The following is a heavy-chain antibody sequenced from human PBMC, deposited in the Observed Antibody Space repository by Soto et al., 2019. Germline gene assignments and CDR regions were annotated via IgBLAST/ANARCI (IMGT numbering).Heavy chain of an antibody. J-gene: IGHJ3*02. CDR1: GFTFSSYA. CDR2: ISGSAEFI. D-gene: IGHD3-22*01. Sequence: EVQLLESGGGLAQPGGSLRLSCAASGFTFSSYAMNWVRQAPGKGLEWVSSISGSAEFIYYADSVKGRITISRDKTKNTLQLQMNSLRAEDTAVYSCAKTWWLLQQYAFDIWGQGTMVTVSS. V-gene: IGHV3-23*01. CDR3: AKTWWLLQQYAFDI.